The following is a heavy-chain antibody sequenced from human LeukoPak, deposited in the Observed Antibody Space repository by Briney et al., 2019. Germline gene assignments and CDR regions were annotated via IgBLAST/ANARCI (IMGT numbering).Heavy chain of an antibody. J-gene: IGHJ3*01. CDR2: IGGSGTYA. CDR3: GRDPNGDYVGAFEF. Sequence: SGGPLRVSCVASGFTFATYAMTWVRLTPGKGLEWVASIGGSGTYANYADSVRGRFTISRDNSKDTLYLQLNSLRAEDTAVYYCGRDPNGDYVGAFEFWGQGTLVSVSS. D-gene: IGHD4-17*01. CDR1: GFTFATYA. V-gene: IGHV3-23*01.